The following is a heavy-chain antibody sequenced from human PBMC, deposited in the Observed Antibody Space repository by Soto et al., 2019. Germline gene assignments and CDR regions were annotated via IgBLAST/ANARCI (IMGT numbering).Heavy chain of an antibody. V-gene: IGHV3-7*01. CDR3: ARGDTPMITGMDSFDI. J-gene: IGHJ3*02. CDR1: GFTFSRYW. D-gene: IGHD5-18*01. CDR2: IKQDGTEK. Sequence: GGSLRLSCAASGFTFSRYWMNWVRQAPGKGLEWVANIKQDGTEKNYVDSVKGRFTISRDNARKSLYLQMDSLRAEDTAVYFCARGDTPMITGMDSFDIWGQGTMVTVPS.